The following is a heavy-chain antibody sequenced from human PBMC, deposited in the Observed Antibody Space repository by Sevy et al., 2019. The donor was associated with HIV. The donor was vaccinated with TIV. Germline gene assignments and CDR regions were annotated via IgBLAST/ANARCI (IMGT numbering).Heavy chain of an antibody. CDR2: ISGGGGDT. V-gene: IGHV3-23*01. CDR1: GFAFRSRA. D-gene: IGHD4-17*01. CDR3: ATVLRDYGDYLSAF. Sequence: GGSLRLSCVASGFAFRSRAMSWVRQAPGKGLEWVSAISGGGGDTYYAPSVKGRFTISRDNSKDTLYLHLNSLRADDTAMFYCATVLRDYGDYLSAFWGQGTLVTVSS. J-gene: IGHJ4*02.